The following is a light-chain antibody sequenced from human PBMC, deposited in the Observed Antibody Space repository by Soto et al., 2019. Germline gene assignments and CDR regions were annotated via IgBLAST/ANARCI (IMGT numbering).Light chain of an antibody. Sequence: QSALTQPPSASGSPGQSVTISCTGTSSDVGGYNYVSWYQQHPGKAPKLMIYDVSKRPSGVPDRFSGSKSGNTASLTVSGLQAEDEADYYCCSYAGNHIVFGTGTKLTVL. CDR3: CSYAGNHIV. CDR2: DVS. V-gene: IGLV2-8*01. J-gene: IGLJ1*01. CDR1: SSDVGGYNY.